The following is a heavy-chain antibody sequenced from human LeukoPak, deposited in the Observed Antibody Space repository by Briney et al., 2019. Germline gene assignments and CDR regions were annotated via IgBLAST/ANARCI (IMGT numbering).Heavy chain of an antibody. D-gene: IGHD6-6*01. V-gene: IGHV3-33*01. CDR2: IWYDGSNK. CDR3: ARDRGSSSEGYYYYYYMDV. J-gene: IGHJ6*03. CDR1: GFTFSSYA. Sequence: PGGSLRLSCAASGFTFSSYAMHWVRQAPGKGLEWVAVIWYDGSNKYYADSVKGRFTISRDNSKNTLYLQMNSLRAEDTAAYYCARDRGSSSEGYYYYYYMDVWGKGTTVTVSS.